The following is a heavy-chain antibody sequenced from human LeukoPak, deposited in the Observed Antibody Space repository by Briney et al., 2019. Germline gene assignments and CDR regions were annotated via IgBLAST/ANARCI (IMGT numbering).Heavy chain of an antibody. Sequence: GGSLRLSCAASGFTFDDYAMHWVRQAPGKGLEWVSGISWNSGSIGYADSVKGRFTISRDNAKNSLYLQMNSLRAEDTALYYCAKELGYDQPNDAFDIWGQGTMVTVSS. J-gene: IGHJ3*02. CDR3: AKELGYDQPNDAFDI. CDR1: GFTFDDYA. D-gene: IGHD5-12*01. V-gene: IGHV3-9*01. CDR2: ISWNSGSI.